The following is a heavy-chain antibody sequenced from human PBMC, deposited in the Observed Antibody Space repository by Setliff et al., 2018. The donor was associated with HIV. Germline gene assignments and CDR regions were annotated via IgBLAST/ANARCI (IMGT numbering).Heavy chain of an antibody. J-gene: IGHJ5*02. CDR1: GGSISSHY. V-gene: IGHV4-59*11. Sequence: SETLSLTCTVPGGSISSHYWSWIRQPPGKGLEWIGSIYYSGSTNYNPSLKSRVTISVDTSKNQFSLKLSSVTAADTAVYYCAAVAGGYYYDSSGYYSVEFDPWGQGTLVTVSS. D-gene: IGHD3-22*01. CDR2: IYYSGST. CDR3: AAVAGGYYYDSSGYYSVEFDP.